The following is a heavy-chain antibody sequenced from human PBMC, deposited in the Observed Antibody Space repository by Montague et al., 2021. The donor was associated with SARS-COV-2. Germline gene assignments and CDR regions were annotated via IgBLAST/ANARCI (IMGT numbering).Heavy chain of an antibody. V-gene: IGHV3-48*03. CDR3: ARDCAYYDILTGYSPKGGFDY. J-gene: IGHJ4*02. Sequence: SLRLSCAASGFTFSSYEMNWVRQPPGKGLEWVSYISSSGSTIYYADSVKGRFTISRDNAKNSLYLQMNSLRAEDTAVYYCARDCAYYDILTGYSPKGGFDYWGQGTLVTVSS. CDR2: ISSSGSTI. CDR1: GFTFSSYE. D-gene: IGHD3-9*01.